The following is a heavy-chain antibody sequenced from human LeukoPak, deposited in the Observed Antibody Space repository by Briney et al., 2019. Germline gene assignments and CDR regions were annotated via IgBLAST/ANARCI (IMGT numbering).Heavy chain of an antibody. CDR1: GLTFNIYG. Sequence: GGSLRLPCAASGLTFNIYGMSWVRQAPGKGLEWVSAISGSGGRTYYADSVKGRFTISRDNSKSTLYLQMNSLRAEDTAVYYCAKDQWYSSGWVDYWGQGTLVTVSS. CDR3: AKDQWYSSGWVDY. D-gene: IGHD6-19*01. CDR2: ISGSGGRT. V-gene: IGHV3-23*01. J-gene: IGHJ4*02.